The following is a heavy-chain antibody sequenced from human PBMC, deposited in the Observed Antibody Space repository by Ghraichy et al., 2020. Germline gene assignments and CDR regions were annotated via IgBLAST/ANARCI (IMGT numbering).Heavy chain of an antibody. Sequence: SCAVYGGSFTGYYWSWIRQPPGKGLEWIGEINHRGKSNFNPSLKSRVTMSGDTSKNQFSLRLTSVTAADTAVYYCARHITGNRAFDIWGQGTMVTVSS. CDR2: INHRGKS. J-gene: IGHJ3*02. CDR3: ARHITGNRAFDI. D-gene: IGHD1-20*01. V-gene: IGHV4-34*01. CDR1: GGSFTGYY.